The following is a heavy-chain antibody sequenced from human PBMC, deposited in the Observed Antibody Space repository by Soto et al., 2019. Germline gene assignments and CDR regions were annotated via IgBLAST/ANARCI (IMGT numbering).Heavy chain of an antibody. D-gene: IGHD3-3*01. V-gene: IGHV3-23*01. CDR2: ISGSGGST. CDR3: AKVAPVWFDFWSGYYMDV. Sequence: GGSLRLSCAASGFTFSSYAMSWVRQAPGKGLEWVSAISGSGGSTYYADSVKGRFTISRDNSKNTLYLQMNSLRAEDTAVYYCAKVAPVWFDFWSGYYMDVWGKGTTVTVS. J-gene: IGHJ6*03. CDR1: GFTFSSYA.